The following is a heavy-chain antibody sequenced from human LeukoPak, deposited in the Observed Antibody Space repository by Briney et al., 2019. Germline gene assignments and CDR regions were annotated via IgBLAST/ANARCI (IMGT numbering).Heavy chain of an antibody. CDR2: MNPNSGNT. CDR3: ARGAIAVAEIIWFDP. CDR1: GYTFTSYD. V-gene: IGHV1-8*01. J-gene: IGHJ5*02. D-gene: IGHD6-19*01. Sequence: ASVKVSCKASGYTFTSYDTNWVRQATGQGLEWMGWMNPNSGNTGYAQKFQGRVTMTRNTSISTAYMELSSLRSEDTAVYYCARGAIAVAEIIWFDPWGQGTLVTVSS.